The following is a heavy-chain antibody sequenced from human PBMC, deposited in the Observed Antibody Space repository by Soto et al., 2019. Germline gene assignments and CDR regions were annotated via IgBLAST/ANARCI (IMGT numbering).Heavy chain of an antibody. CDR1: GGSISSSSYY. V-gene: IGHV4-39*01. D-gene: IGHD6-13*01. CDR3: ARQGSAIAAAGTSWFDP. J-gene: IGHJ5*02. Sequence: SETLSLTCTVSGGSISSSSYYWGWIRQPPGKGLEWIGSIYYSGSTYYNPSLKSRVTISVDTSKNQFSLKLSSVTAADTAVYYCARQGSAIAAAGTSWFDPWGQGTLVTVSS. CDR2: IYYSGST.